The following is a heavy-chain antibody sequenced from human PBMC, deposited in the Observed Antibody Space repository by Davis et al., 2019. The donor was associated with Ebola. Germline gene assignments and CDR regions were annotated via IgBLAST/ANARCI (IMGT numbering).Heavy chain of an antibody. CDR1: GGSFSGYY. CDR2: INHIGST. D-gene: IGHD2-2*01. J-gene: IGHJ4*02. V-gene: IGHV4-34*01. CDR3: ARGDIVLVPAAIQVVAAVVFDY. Sequence: MPGGSLRLSCAVYGGSFSGYYWSWIRQPPGKGLEWIGEINHIGSTNYNPSRKSRVTISVDTSKNQFSLKLSAVTAADTAVYYCARGDIVLVPAAIQVVAAVVFDYWGQGTLVTVSS.